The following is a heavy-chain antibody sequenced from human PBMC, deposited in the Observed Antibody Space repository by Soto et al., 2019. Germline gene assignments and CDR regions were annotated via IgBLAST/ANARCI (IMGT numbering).Heavy chain of an antibody. CDR1: GFTPDDYDYA. Sequence: GGSLRLSCTFSGFTPDDYDYALTWVRQAPGKGLQWLGLIRGSTYGGTTEYAASVKGRFTISRDDSKGIAYLQMNSLKTEDTAVYYCSRDGDFYGLDVWGQGTTVTVSS. V-gene: IGHV3-49*04. J-gene: IGHJ6*02. D-gene: IGHD3-3*01. CDR3: SRDGDFYGLDV. CDR2: IRGSTYGGTT.